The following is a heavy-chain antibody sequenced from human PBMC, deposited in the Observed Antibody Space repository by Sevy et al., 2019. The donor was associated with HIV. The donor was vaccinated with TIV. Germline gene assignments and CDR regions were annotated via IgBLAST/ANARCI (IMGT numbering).Heavy chain of an antibody. CDR2: IKTKTDGGTA. CDR1: GFTFRNAW. D-gene: IGHD3-9*01. J-gene: IGHJ4*02. CDR3: TTDGMYYDILTGYYRVVDY. V-gene: IGHV3-15*01. Sequence: GGSLRLSCAGSGFTFRNAWWGGVRKAPGKGRGWVGGIKTKTDGGTAAHAAPGKGRLTISRDDSKNTLYLQMNSLKTEDTAVYYCTTDGMYYDILTGYYRVVDYWGQGTLVTVSS.